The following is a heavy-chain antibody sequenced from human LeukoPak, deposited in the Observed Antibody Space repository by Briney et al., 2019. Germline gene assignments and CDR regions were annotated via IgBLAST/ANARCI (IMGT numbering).Heavy chain of an antibody. CDR2: IRYDGSNK. V-gene: IGHV3-30*02. J-gene: IGHJ6*02. CDR1: GFTFSSYG. CDR3: AKAGREVRGVIKLYYYGMDV. D-gene: IGHD3-10*01. Sequence: PGGSLRLSCAASGFTFSSYGMHWVRQAPGKGLEWAAFIRYDGSNKYYADSVKGRFTISRDNSKNTLYLQMNSLRAEDTAVYYCAKAGREVRGVIKLYYYGMDVWGQGTTVTVSS.